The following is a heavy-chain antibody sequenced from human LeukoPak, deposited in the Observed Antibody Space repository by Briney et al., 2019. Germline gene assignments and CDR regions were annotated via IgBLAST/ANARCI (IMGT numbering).Heavy chain of an antibody. Sequence: GASVKVSCKASGYTFTSYDINWVRQATGQGLERMGWMNPNSGNTGYEQKFQGRVTITRNTSISTAYMELSSLRSEETAVYYCARGPSGAHNYYMDVWGKGTTVTVSS. CDR1: GYTFTSYD. CDR2: MNPNSGNT. CDR3: ARGPSGAHNYYMDV. V-gene: IGHV1-8*03. D-gene: IGHD1-26*01. J-gene: IGHJ6*03.